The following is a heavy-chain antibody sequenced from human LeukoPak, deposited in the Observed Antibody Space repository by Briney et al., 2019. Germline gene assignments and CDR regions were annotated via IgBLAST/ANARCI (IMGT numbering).Heavy chain of an antibody. V-gene: IGHV3-15*01. J-gene: IGHJ4*02. Sequence: GGSLRLSCAASGFIFTNARMTWVRQAPGKGLEWAGHIKSKAAGGTTDYAAPVKGRFTISRDDSKSTLYLQMNSLKTEDTAIYYCSDYDSRGPWDYWGQGTLVTVSS. CDR2: IKSKAAGGTT. D-gene: IGHD3-22*01. CDR1: GFIFTNAR. CDR3: SDYDSRGPWDY.